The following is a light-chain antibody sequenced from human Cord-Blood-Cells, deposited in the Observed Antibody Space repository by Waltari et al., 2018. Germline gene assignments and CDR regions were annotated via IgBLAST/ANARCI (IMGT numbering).Light chain of an antibody. V-gene: IGLV2-11*01. CDR3: CSYAGSYTWV. CDR2: DVS. CDR1: SRDVGGYNY. J-gene: IGLJ3*02. Sequence: QSALTQPRSVSGSPGQSVTISCTGTSRDVGGYNYVSWYQQHPVKAPKLMIYDVSKRPSGVPDRFSGSKSGNTASLTISGLQAEDEADYYCCSYAGSYTWVFGGGTKLTVL.